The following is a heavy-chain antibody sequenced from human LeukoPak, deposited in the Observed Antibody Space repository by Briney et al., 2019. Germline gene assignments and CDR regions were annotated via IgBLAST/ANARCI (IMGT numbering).Heavy chain of an antibody. D-gene: IGHD3-16*01. CDR3: ARLYVWGSWFDY. CDR2: IYYSGST. CDR1: GGSISSGDYY. J-gene: IGHJ4*02. V-gene: IGHV4-30-4*01. Sequence: SETLSLTCTVSGGSISSGDYYWSWIRQPPGTGLEWIGYIYYSGSTYYNPSLKSRVTISVDTSKNQFSLKLSSVTAADTAVHYCARLYVWGSWFDYWGQGTLVTVSS.